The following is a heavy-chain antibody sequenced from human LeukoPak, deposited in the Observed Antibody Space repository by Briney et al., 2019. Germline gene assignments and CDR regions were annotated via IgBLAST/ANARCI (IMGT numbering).Heavy chain of an antibody. Sequence: PSETLSLTCGVSGGSFSGYYWNWIRQPPGKGLECIGYIHYTGSTNYNPSLKSRVTISVDTSKNQFSLKLSSVTAADTAIYYCARGGYYGSGNDFRFDPWGQGTLVTVSS. J-gene: IGHJ5*02. D-gene: IGHD3-10*01. CDR3: ARGGYYGSGNDFRFDP. CDR1: GGSFSGYY. V-gene: IGHV4-59*01. CDR2: IHYTGST.